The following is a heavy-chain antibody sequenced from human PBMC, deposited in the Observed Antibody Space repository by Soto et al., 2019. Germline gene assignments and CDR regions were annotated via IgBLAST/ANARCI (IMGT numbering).Heavy chain of an antibody. CDR1: GGSISSGGYY. V-gene: IGHV4-31*03. Sequence: SETLSLTCTVSGGSISSGGYYWSWIRQHPGKGLEWIGYIYYSGSTYYNPSLKSRVTISVDTSKNQFSLKLSSVTAADTAVYYCARVIVLVPAATYYFDYWGQGTLVTVSS. CDR3: ARVIVLVPAATYYFDY. D-gene: IGHD2-2*01. CDR2: IYYSGST. J-gene: IGHJ4*02.